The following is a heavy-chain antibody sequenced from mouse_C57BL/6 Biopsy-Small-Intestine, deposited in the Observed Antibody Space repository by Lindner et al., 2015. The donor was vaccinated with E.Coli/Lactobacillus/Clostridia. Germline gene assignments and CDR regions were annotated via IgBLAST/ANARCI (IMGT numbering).Heavy chain of an antibody. CDR1: GYTFTDYN. CDR3: ARGGDFDY. D-gene: IGHD1-1*02. J-gene: IGHJ2*01. V-gene: IGHV1-22*01. CDR2: INPNNGGT. Sequence: VQLQESGPELVKPGASVKMSCKASGYTFTDYNMHWVKQSHGKSLEWIGYINPNNGGTRYSQKFKGKATLTVDKSSITAHMELRSLTSEDSAVYYCARGGDFDYWGQGTTLTVSS.